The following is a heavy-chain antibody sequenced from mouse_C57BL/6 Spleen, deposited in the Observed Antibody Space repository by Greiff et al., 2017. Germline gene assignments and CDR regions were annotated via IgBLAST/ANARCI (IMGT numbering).Heavy chain of an antibody. V-gene: IGHV3-6*01. D-gene: IGHD1-1*01. Sequence: DVKLQESGPGLVKPSQSLSLTCSVTGYSITSGYYWNWIRQFPGNKLEWMGYISYDGSNNYNPSLKNRISITRDTSKNQFFLKLNSVTTEDTATYYCARDYYGSSPDWYFDVWGTGTTVTVSS. CDR1: GYSITSGYY. CDR3: ARDYYGSSPDWYFDV. CDR2: ISYDGSN. J-gene: IGHJ1*03.